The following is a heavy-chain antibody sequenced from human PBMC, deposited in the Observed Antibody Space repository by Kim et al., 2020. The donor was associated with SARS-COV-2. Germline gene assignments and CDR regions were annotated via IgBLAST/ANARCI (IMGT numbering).Heavy chain of an antibody. J-gene: IGHJ4*02. V-gene: IGHV1-3*01. CDR1: GYTFPSQV. CDR2: LSPANGDS. Sequence: ASVKVSCKPSGYTFPSQVIHWVRQAPGQSLEWMGWLSPANGDSRYSQKFQGRVTLTRDTSASTVYMELSSLISEDTAIYYCARGWASGNYYFWGQGTLVTVSS. D-gene: IGHD3-10*01. CDR3: ARGWASGNYYF.